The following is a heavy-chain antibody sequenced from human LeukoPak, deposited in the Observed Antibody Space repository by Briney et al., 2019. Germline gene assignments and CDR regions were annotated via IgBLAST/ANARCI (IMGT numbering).Heavy chain of an antibody. CDR3: ARDQGLTAPPPYGLDV. CDR2: IIPVLNIT. J-gene: IGHJ6*02. Sequence: ASVKVSCKTSGGTFSSSAVTWVRQAPGQGLEWMGRIIPVLNITTYAQKFQGSVTITADTSTSTVYMELSSLRSEETAVYYCARDQGLTAPPPYGLDVWGQGTTVIVSS. D-gene: IGHD5-18*01. CDR1: GGTFSSSA. V-gene: IGHV1-69*04.